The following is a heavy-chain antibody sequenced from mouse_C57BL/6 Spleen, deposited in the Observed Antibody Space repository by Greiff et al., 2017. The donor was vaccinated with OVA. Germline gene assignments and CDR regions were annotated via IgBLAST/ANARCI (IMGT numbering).Heavy chain of an antibody. CDR1: GYTFTSYW. D-gene: IGHD2-4*01. V-gene: IGHV1-50*01. CDR3: ARYDYDGDY. Sequence: VKLQQPGAELVKPGASVKLSCKASGYTFTSYWMQWVKQRPGQGLEWIGEIDPSDSYTNYNQKFKGKATLTVDTSSSTAYMQLSSLTSEDSAVYYCARYDYDGDYWGQGTTLTVSS. CDR2: IDPSDSYT. J-gene: IGHJ2*01.